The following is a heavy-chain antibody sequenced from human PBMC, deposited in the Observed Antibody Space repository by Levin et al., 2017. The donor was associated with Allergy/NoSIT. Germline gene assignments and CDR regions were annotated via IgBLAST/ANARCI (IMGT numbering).Heavy chain of an antibody. J-gene: IGHJ4*02. CDR1: GFTFGDYA. D-gene: IGHD3-22*01. CDR2: IRSKAYGGTT. CDR3: NTQGYDSSGLEYFDY. V-gene: IGHV3-49*03. Sequence: GESLKISCTASGFTFGDYAMSWFRQAPGKGLEWVGFIRSKAYGGTTEYAASVKGRFTISRDDSKSIAYLQMNSLKTEDTAVYYCNTQGYDSSGLEYFDYWGQGTLVTVSS.